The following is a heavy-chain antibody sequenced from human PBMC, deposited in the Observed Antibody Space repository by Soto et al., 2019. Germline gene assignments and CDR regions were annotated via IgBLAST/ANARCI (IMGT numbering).Heavy chain of an antibody. Sequence: GASVKVSCKASGGTFSSYAISWVRQAPGQGLEWMGGIIPIFGTANYAQKFQGRVTITADESTSTAYMELSSLRSEDTAVYYCARVRARSPGSYNDFDYWGQGTLVTVSS. CDR2: IIPIFGTA. CDR1: GGTFSSYA. V-gene: IGHV1-69*13. J-gene: IGHJ4*02. CDR3: ARVRARSPGSYNDFDY. D-gene: IGHD3-10*01.